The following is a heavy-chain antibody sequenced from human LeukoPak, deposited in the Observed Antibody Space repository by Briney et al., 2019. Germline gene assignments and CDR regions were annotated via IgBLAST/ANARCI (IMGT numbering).Heavy chain of an antibody. CDR2: IYTSGTT. J-gene: IGHJ5*02. Sequence: SQTMSLTCTVSGGSISSSSYYWSWIRQPAGKGLEWIGRIYTSGTTNYNPSLKSRVTISVDTSKDQFSLKLSSVIAADTAVYHCERDFAPWSQGTLVTVSS. V-gene: IGHV4-61*02. CDR1: GGSISSSSYY. CDR3: ERDFAP.